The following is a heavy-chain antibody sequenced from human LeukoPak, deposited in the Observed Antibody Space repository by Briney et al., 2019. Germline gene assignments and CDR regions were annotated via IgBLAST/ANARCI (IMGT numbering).Heavy chain of an antibody. J-gene: IGHJ3*01. CDR2: IHNSGST. CDR1: GGSISSHY. V-gene: IGHV4-59*08. D-gene: IGHD3-10*01. CDR3: ARLINYCGDTGYSGDAFDV. Sequence: PSETLSLTCIVSGGSISSHYWSWIRQPPGKGLEWTGYIHNSGSTKYNPSLKSRLTISLDTSKNHFSLNLTSVTAADTAVYYCARLINYCGDTGYSGDAFDVWGQGTMVPVSS.